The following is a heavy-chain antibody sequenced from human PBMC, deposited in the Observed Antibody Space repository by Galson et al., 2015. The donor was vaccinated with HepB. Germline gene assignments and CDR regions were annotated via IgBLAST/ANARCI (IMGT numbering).Heavy chain of an antibody. CDR1: GFTFSDYY. Sequence: SLRLSCAASGFTFSDYYMSWIRQAPGKGLAWVSYISSSSSYTNYADSVKGRFTISRVNAKNSLYLQMNGLRAEDTAVYYCARVAASDYGDHTHFDYWGQGTLVTVSS. J-gene: IGHJ4*02. CDR3: ARVAASDYGDHTHFDY. D-gene: IGHD4-17*01. CDR2: ISSSSSYT. V-gene: IGHV3-11*06.